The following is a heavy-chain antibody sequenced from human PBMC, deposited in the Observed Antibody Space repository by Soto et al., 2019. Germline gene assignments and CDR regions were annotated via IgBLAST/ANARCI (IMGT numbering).Heavy chain of an antibody. CDR3: AKDRGDSNPSEFDF. D-gene: IGHD3-10*01. Sequence: EVQLVESGGDLVKPGGSLRLSCAASGFTFSSYSMNWVRQAPGKGLEWVSSISSSSSFIYYADSVKGRFTISRDNAKNSLFLQMNSLRAEDTASYYCAKDRGDSNPSEFDFWGQGTLVTVSS. J-gene: IGHJ4*02. V-gene: IGHV3-21*01. CDR2: ISSSSSFI. CDR1: GFTFSSYS.